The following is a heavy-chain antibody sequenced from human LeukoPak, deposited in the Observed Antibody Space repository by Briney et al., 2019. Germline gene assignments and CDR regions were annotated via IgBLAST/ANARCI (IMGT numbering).Heavy chain of an antibody. CDR2: IWYDGGNK. Sequence: PGGCLRLSCAASGFTFSSYGMHWVRQAPGKGLEWVALIWYDGGNKYYADSVKGRFTISRDNSKNTLYLQMKSLTAEDTAVYYCARDIEEGRGDLRLGFDSWGQGTLVTVSS. D-gene: IGHD7-27*01. CDR3: ARDIEEGRGDLRLGFDS. J-gene: IGHJ4*02. CDR1: GFTFSSYG. V-gene: IGHV3-33*01.